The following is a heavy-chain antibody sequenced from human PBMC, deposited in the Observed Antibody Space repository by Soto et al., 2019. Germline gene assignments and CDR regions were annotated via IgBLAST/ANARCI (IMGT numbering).Heavy chain of an antibody. D-gene: IGHD2-8*01. CDR1: GYSFTSYW. J-gene: IGHJ5*02. CDR3: ARGYCTTNIFDPRFDP. V-gene: IGHV5-51*01. Sequence: PGESLKISCTGVGYSFTSYWIGWVRQMPGKGLEWMGIIYPGDSDTRYSPSFQGQVTISADKSISTVYLQWSSLKASDTALYYCARGYCTTNIFDPRFDPRGQGSLVTVSS. CDR2: IYPGDSDT.